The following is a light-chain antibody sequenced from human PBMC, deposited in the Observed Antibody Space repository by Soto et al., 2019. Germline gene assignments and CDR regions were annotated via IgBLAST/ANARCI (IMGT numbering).Light chain of an antibody. V-gene: IGLV2-14*01. CDR1: SSDVGGYNY. Sequence: QSALTQPASVYGSPGQSITISCTGTSSDVGGYNYVSWYQQHPGKAPKLMIYEVSNRPSGVSNRFSGSKSGNTASLTISGLQAEDDADYYCSSYTSSSAVVFGGGSKVTVL. CDR3: SSYTSSSAVV. J-gene: IGLJ2*01. CDR2: EVS.